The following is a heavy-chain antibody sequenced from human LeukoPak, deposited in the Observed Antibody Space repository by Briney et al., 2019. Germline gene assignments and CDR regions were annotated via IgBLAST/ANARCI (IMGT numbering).Heavy chain of an antibody. J-gene: IGHJ4*02. CDR1: GYTFTSYG. V-gene: IGHV1-18*01. CDR2: ISAYNGNT. Sequence: AASVKVSCKASGYTFTSYGISWVRQAPGQGLEWMGWISAYNGNTNYAQKLQGRVTMTTDTSTSTAYMELRSLRSDDTAVYYCARDLKMGYSSGRHSWGTGSSNDYWGQGTLVTVSS. D-gene: IGHD6-19*01. CDR3: ARDLKMGYSSGRHSWGTGSSNDY.